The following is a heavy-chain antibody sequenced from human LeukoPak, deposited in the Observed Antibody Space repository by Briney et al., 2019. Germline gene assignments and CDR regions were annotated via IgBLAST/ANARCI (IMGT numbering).Heavy chain of an antibody. J-gene: IGHJ4*02. CDR2: ISGSGGNT. CDR1: GFTFSSYA. CDR3: AKLNLGEMAYFDS. V-gene: IGHV3-23*01. Sequence: PGGSLRLSCAASGFTFSSYAMSWVRQAPGKGLEWVSAISGSGGNTYYADFVKGRFAISRDNSKNTSYLQMMDLRVEDTAIYYCAKLNLGEMAYFDSWGQGTLVTVSS. D-gene: IGHD3-16*01.